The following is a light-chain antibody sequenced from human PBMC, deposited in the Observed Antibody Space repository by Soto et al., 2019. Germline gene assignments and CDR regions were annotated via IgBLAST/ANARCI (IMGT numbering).Light chain of an antibody. CDR1: QSINSY. CDR3: QQSYSTPPWT. V-gene: IGKV1-39*01. Sequence: DIQMTQSPSSLSASVGDRVTITCRASQSINSYLNWYQQKPGKAPKLLIYAASSLQSGVPSRFSGSGSGTDFTLTISSLQPEDFETYYCQQSYSTPPWTFGQGTKVEIK. CDR2: AAS. J-gene: IGKJ1*01.